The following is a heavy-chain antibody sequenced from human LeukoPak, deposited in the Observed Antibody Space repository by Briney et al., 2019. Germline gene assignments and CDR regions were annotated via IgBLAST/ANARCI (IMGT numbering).Heavy chain of an antibody. J-gene: IGHJ3*02. D-gene: IGHD1-20*01. CDR1: GFTVSSNY. Sequence: GGSLRLSCAASGFTVSSNYMSWVRQAPGKGLEWVSVIYSGGSTYYADSVKGRFTISRDNSKNTLYLQMNSLRAEDTAVYYCARDITVTGTDAFDIWGQGTMVTVSS. CDR3: ARDITVTGTDAFDI. CDR2: IYSGGST. V-gene: IGHV3-53*01.